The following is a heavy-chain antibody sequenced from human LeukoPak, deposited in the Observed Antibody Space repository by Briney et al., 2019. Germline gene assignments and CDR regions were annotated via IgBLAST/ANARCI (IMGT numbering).Heavy chain of an antibody. V-gene: IGHV1-2*02. J-gene: IGHJ6*03. D-gene: IGHD5-18*01. Sequence: ASVKVSCKASGYTFTGYYMHWVRQAPGQGLEWMGWINPDSGGTNYAQTFEGRVTMTRDTSISTAYIELSRLRCDDAAVYYCARGLSSYGPPKFYYYYYMDVWSKGTTVTVSS. CDR2: INPDSGGT. CDR3: ARGLSSYGPPKFYYYYYMDV. CDR1: GYTFTGYY.